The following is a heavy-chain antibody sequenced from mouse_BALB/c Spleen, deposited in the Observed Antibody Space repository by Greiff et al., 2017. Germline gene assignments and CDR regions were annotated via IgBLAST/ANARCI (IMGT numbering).Heavy chain of an antibody. D-gene: IGHD2-4*01. J-gene: IGHJ1*01. CDR2: ISSGGSYT. Sequence: EVQLVESGGGLVKPGGSLKLSCAASGFTFSSYAMSWVRQTPEKRLEWVATISSGGSYTYYPDSVKGRFTISRDNAKNTLYLQMSSLRSEDTAMYYCARQGDYDGYFDVWGAGTTVTVSS. V-gene: IGHV5-9-3*01. CDR1: GFTFSSYA. CDR3: ARQGDYDGYFDV.